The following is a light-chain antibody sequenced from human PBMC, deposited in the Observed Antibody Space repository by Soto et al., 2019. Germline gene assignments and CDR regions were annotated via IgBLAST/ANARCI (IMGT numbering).Light chain of an antibody. CDR1: SSDIGTYDH. CDR2: SVS. J-gene: IGLJ1*01. V-gene: IGLV2-14*01. CDR3: ISYTVSRSYV. Sequence: QSVLTQPASVSGSPGQSITISCSGTSSDIGTYDHVAWFQQFPGKTPKLMIYSVSNRPSGVSYRFSGSKSGNTASLTISGLQAEDEADYYCISYTVSRSYVFGTGTKVIVL.